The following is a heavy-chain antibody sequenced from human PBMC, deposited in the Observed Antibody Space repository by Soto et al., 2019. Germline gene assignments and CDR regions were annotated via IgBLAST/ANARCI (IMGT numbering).Heavy chain of an antibody. J-gene: IGHJ6*02. Sequence: QVQLVESGGGVVQPGRSLRLSCAASGFTFSSYGMHWVRQAPGKGLEWVAVISYDGSNKYYADSVKGQFTISRDNSKNTLYLQMSSLRTEDTAVYYCTREVNYYYYYGMDVWGQGATVTVSS. CDR2: ISYDGSNK. V-gene: IGHV3-30*03. CDR1: GFTFSSYG. CDR3: TREVNYYYYYGMDV.